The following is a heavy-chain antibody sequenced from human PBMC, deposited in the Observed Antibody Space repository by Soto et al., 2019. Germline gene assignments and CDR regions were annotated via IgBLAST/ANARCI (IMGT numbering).Heavy chain of an antibody. CDR3: ASGPRRNSVCFS. CDR2: ISSGSDSST. Sequence: GVSLRLSCAASGFSVSYNFMPWVRQAPGKGLEWVPVISSGSDSSTYYADSVKGRFTISRDSTKNTLFLQMNSLRAEDTAIYYCASGPRRNSVCFSWGQGTLVTVS. D-gene: IGHD1-7*01. V-gene: IGHV3-53*01. J-gene: IGHJ5*02. CDR1: GFSVSYNF.